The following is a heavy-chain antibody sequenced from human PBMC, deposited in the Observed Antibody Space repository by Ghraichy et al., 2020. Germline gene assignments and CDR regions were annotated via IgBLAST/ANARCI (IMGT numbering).Heavy chain of an antibody. CDR1: GFTFSSYG. CDR3: ARGLGVTGATAGY. D-gene: IGHD1-26*01. CDR2: ITSTSSTI. J-gene: IGHJ4*02. Sequence: GGSLRLSCAASGFTFSSYGMNWVRQAPGKGLEWVSYITSTSSTIYYADSVKGRFTISRDNAKNSLYLQMDSLRDEDTAVYYCARGLGVTGATAGYWGQGTLVTVSS. V-gene: IGHV3-48*02.